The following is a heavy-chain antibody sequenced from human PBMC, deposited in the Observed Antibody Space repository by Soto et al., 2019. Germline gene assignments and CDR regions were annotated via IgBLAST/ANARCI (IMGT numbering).Heavy chain of an antibody. V-gene: IGHV6-1*01. CDR3: ARGEQYSGRIFDY. D-gene: IGHD1-26*01. CDR1: GDSVSSNSAG. Sequence: SQTLSLTCAITGDSVSSNSAGWSWVRQSPSRGLEWLGRTYYRSKWYYEYAVSVRGRITINPDTSKNQYSLQLNSVTPEDTAVYFCARGEQYSGRIFDYWGQGTLVTVAS. J-gene: IGHJ4*01. CDR2: TYYRSKWYY.